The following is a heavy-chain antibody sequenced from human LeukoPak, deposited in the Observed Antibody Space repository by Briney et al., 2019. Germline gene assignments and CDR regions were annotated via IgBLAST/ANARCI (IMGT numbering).Heavy chain of an antibody. J-gene: IGHJ6*03. Sequence: SVKVSCKASGGTFSSYTISWVRQAPGQGLEWMGRIIPILGIANYAQKFQGRVTITADKSTSTAYMELSSLRSEDTAVYYCAGGVHSSSWAYYYYYMDVWGKGTTVTVSS. D-gene: IGHD6-13*01. V-gene: IGHV1-69*02. CDR2: IIPILGIA. CDR1: GGTFSSYT. CDR3: AGGVHSSSWAYYYYYMDV.